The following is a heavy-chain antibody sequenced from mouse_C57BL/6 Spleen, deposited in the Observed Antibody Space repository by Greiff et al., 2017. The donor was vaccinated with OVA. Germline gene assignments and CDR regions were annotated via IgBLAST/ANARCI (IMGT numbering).Heavy chain of an antibody. Sequence: VQLQQSGAELARPGASVKLSCKASGYTFTSYGISWVKQRTGQGLEWIGEIYPRSGNTYYNEKFKGKATLTADKSSSTAYMELRSLTSEDSAVYFCASRYDYDWFAYWGQGTLVTVSA. J-gene: IGHJ3*01. D-gene: IGHD2-4*01. CDR2: IYPRSGNT. CDR1: GYTFTSYG. CDR3: ASRYDYDWFAY. V-gene: IGHV1-81*01.